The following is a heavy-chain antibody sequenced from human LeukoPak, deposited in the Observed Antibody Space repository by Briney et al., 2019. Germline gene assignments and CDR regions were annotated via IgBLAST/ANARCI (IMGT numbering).Heavy chain of an antibody. J-gene: IGHJ4*02. CDR1: GGSFSGYY. CDR2: INHSGST. Sequence: SETLSLTCAVYGGSFSGYYWSWIRQPPGKGLEWIGEINHSGSTNYNPSLKSRVTISVDTSKNQFSLKLSSVTAADTAVYYCARVGYYDSSGYQNGDYWGQGTLGTVSS. D-gene: IGHD3-22*01. CDR3: ARVGYYDSSGYQNGDY. V-gene: IGHV4-34*01.